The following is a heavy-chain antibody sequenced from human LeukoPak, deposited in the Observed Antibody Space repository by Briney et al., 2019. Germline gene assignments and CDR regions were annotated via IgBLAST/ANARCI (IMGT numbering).Heavy chain of an antibody. CDR2: IYYSGST. CDR1: GGSISSYY. D-gene: IGHD6-13*01. CDR3: ARVASSGWYMVNWFDP. J-gene: IGHJ5*02. V-gene: IGHV4-59*01. Sequence: SETLSLTCTVSGGSISSYYWSWIRQPPGKGLEWIGYIYYSGSTNYNPSLKSRVTISVDTSKNQFSLKLSSVTAADTAVYYCARVASSGWYMVNWFDPWGQGTLVTVSS.